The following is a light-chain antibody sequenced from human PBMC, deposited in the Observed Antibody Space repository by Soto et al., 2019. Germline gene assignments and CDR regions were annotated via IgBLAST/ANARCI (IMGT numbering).Light chain of an antibody. Sequence: EIVLTQSPGTLSLSPGDTATLSCRASQILTSSYLAWYQQRPGQAPSLLIYGVSSRAPGIPDRFSGSGPGTNFTLSIIRLEPEDFAVYYCQQRRNWPPGITFGQGTRLEIK. CDR2: GVS. V-gene: IGKV3D-20*02. CDR1: QILTSSY. CDR3: QQRRNWPPGIT. J-gene: IGKJ5*01.